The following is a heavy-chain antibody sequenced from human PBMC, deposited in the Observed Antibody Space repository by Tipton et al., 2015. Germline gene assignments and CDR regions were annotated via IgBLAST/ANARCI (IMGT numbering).Heavy chain of an antibody. Sequence: QLVQSGAEVKKPGSSVKVSCKPSGGTFSSYAISWVRQAPGQGLEWMGGIIPIFGTANYAQKFQGRVTITADKSTSTVYMDLSSLRSEDTAVYYCARRSEGVVTSTPTAFDIWGQGTMVTVSS. J-gene: IGHJ3*02. CDR3: ARRSEGVVTSTPTAFDI. D-gene: IGHD2-15*01. CDR1: GGTFSSYA. CDR2: IIPIFGTA. V-gene: IGHV1-69*06.